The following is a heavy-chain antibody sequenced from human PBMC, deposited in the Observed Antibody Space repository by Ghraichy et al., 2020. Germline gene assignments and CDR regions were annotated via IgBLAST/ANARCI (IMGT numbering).Heavy chain of an antibody. CDR1: GGSISSGGYS. J-gene: IGHJ5*02. CDR2: IYHSGST. D-gene: IGHD3-22*01. V-gene: IGHV4-30-2*01. Sequence: SETLSLTCAVSGGSISSGGYSWSWIRQPPGKGLEWIGYIYHSGSTYYNPSLKSRVTISVDRSKNQFSLKLSSVTAADTAVYYCARDAGSWLYYYDSSGYYYGWFDPWGQGTLVTVSS. CDR3: ARDAGSWLYYYDSSGYYYGWFDP.